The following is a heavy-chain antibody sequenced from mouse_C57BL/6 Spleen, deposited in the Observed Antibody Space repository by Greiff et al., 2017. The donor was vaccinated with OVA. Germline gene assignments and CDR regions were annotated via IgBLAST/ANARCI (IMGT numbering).Heavy chain of an antibody. V-gene: IGHV1-81*01. CDR2: IYPRSGNT. Sequence: QVQLQQSGAELARPGASVKLSCKASGYTFTSYGISWVKQRTGQGLEWIGEIYPRSGNTYYNEKFKGKATLTADKSSSTAYMELRSLTSEDSAVYFCAREDDGYYGYYAMDYWGQGTSVTVSS. CDR1: GYTFTSYG. CDR3: AREDDGYYGYYAMDY. D-gene: IGHD2-3*01. J-gene: IGHJ4*01.